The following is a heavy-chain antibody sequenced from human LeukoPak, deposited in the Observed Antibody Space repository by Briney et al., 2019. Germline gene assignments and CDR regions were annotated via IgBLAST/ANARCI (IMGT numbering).Heavy chain of an antibody. CDR2: ISGGGETT. CDR3: AKQLMAGGYYFDY. Sequence: GGSLRLSCAASGFTFSSYAMSWVRQAPGEGLEWVSGISGGGETTYYADSVKGRFTISRDNSKNTLYLQMNSLRAEDTAVYYCAKQLMAGGYYFDYWGQGTLVTVSS. J-gene: IGHJ4*02. V-gene: IGHV3-23*01. D-gene: IGHD2-8*01. CDR1: GFTFSSYA.